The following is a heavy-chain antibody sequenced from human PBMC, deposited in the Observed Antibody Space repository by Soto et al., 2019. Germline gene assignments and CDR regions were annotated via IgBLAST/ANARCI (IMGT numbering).Heavy chain of an antibody. D-gene: IGHD6-19*01. J-gene: IGHJ4*02. CDR3: AKVEDNTGWAVVDS. CDR1: GFGFSSYA. CDR2: TPATDDDT. Sequence: EVQLLESGGGMVQLGGSLRISCVASGFGFSSYAISWVRQSPGKGLEWVSTTPATDDDTSYALSVTGRFIVSRDNSKNTLSLLMRSLRAEDTALYYCAKVEDNTGWAVVDSWGQGTLVTVS. V-gene: IGHV3-23*01.